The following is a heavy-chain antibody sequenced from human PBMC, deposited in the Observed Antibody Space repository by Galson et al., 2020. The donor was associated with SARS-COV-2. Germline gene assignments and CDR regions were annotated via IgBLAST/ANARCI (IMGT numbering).Heavy chain of an antibody. D-gene: IGHD6-19*01. CDR1: GFTFSTSY. V-gene: IGHV3-48*02. J-gene: IGHJ4*02. CDR2: IGGSSDVI. CDR3: AGWYIRF. Sequence: GESLKISCAASGFTFSTSYMSWVLQAPGNGLEWLSYIGGSSDVIKYADSVKVRFTISRDNAKNLLYLQMNSLRDEDTAVYYCAGWYIRFWGQGTMVTVSS.